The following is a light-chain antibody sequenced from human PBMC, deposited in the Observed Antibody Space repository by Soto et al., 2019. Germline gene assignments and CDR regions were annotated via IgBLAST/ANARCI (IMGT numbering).Light chain of an antibody. CDR1: SSDVGCYNY. V-gene: IGLV2-14*01. CDR2: EVS. Sequence: QSVLTQPASVSGSPGQSITISCTGTSSDVGCYNYVSWYQQHPGKAPKLMIYEVSNRPSGVSNRFSGSKSGNTAFLTISWLQAEEEADYYCSSYTSSSTYVFGTGTKLTVL. J-gene: IGLJ1*01. CDR3: SSYTSSSTYV.